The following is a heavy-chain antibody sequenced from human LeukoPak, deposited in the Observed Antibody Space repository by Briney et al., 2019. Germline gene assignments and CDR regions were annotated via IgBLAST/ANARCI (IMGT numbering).Heavy chain of an antibody. CDR1: GGSISSSSYY. V-gene: IGHV4-39*07. Sequence: PSETLSLTCTVSGGSISSSSYYWGWIRQPPGKGLEWIGSIYYSGSTYYNPSLKSRVTISVDTSKNQCSLKLSSVTAADTAVYYCARDREGATELDYWGQGTLVTVSS. J-gene: IGHJ4*02. D-gene: IGHD1-26*01. CDR3: ARDREGATELDY. CDR2: IYYSGST.